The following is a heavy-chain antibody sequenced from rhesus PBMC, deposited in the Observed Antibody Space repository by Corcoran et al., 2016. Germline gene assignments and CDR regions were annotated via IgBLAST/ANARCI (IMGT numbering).Heavy chain of an antibody. V-gene: IGHV4-106*01. J-gene: IGHJ4*01. CDR1: GCSISHASS. CDR2: TFGRGGGT. D-gene: IGHD3-3*01. CDR3: AERRGQFLEGSHYDN. Sequence: QVQLQEPCPGLVKPSETLSLTSPSSGCSISHASSRTLIPPPPWTGPEWIGYTFGRGGGTNYSTTLINRVSISIDTYKNQFYRRLSSVTAADTALYYCAERRGQFLEGSHYDNWGQGVLVTVSS.